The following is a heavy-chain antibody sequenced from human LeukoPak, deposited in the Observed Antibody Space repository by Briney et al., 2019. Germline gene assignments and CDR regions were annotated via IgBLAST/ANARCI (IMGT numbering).Heavy chain of an antibody. D-gene: IGHD1-1*01. J-gene: IGHJ6*03. CDR2: IIPIFGTA. Sequence: SVKVSCKASGGTFSSYAISWVRQAPGQGLEWMGGIIPIFGTANYAQKFQGRVTITADESTSTAYMELSSLRSEDTAVYYCASVGWNDRRYYHYYMDVWGKGTTVTVSS. V-gene: IGHV1-69*13. CDR3: ASVGWNDRRYYHYYMDV. CDR1: GGTFSSYA.